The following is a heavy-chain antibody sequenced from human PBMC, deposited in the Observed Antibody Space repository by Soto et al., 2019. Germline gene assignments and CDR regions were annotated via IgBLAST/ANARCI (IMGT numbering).Heavy chain of an antibody. CDR3: ARDEYYYDSSGLVNGMDV. D-gene: IGHD3-22*01. CDR1: GFTFSSYW. V-gene: IGHV3-7*05. J-gene: IGHJ6*02. CDR2: IKQDGSEK. Sequence: EVQLVESGGGLVQPGGSLRLSCAASGFTFSSYWMSWVRQAPGKGLEWVANIKQDGSEKYYVDSVKGRFTISRDNAKNSLYLLMNSLRAEDTAVYYCARDEYYYDSSGLVNGMDVWGQGTTVTVSS.